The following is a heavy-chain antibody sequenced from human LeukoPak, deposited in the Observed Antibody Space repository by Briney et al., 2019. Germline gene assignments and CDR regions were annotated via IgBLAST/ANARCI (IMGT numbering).Heavy chain of an antibody. V-gene: IGHV3-7*03. Sequence: GGSLRLSCAASGFTFSSYWMSWVRQAPGKGLEWVANIKQDGSEKYYVDSVKGRFTISRDNAKNSLYLQMNSLRAEDTAVYYCARDGSGYSSGWYNDYWGQGTLVTVSS. CDR2: IKQDGSEK. J-gene: IGHJ4*02. D-gene: IGHD6-19*01. CDR1: GFTFSSYW. CDR3: ARDGSGYSSGWYNDY.